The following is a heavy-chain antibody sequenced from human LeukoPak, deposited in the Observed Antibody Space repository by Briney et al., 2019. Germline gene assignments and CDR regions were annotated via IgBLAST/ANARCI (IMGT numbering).Heavy chain of an antibody. D-gene: IGHD3-10*01. CDR3: ARVALYGSGSYYNWFDP. Sequence: LGASVKVSCKASGYTFTGYYMHWVRQAPGQGLEWMGWINPNSGGTNYAQKFQGRVTMTRDTSISTAYMELSRLRSDDTAVYYCARVALYGSGSYYNWFDPWGQGTLVTVSS. J-gene: IGHJ5*02. CDR2: INPNSGGT. CDR1: GYTFTGYY. V-gene: IGHV1-2*03.